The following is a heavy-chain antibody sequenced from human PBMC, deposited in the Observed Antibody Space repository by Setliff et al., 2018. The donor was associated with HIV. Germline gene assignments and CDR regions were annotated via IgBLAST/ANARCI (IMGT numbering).Heavy chain of an antibody. D-gene: IGHD6-13*01. Sequence: GGSLRLSCVASGFAFSDCYMSWIRQAPGKGLEWVSYISSSGSDVYYADSVKGRFTISRDNSRNSLYLQMNSLRAEDTAVYYCARDGPAAGTDDFDYWGQGALVTVSS. V-gene: IGHV3-11*01. J-gene: IGHJ4*02. CDR1: GFAFSDCY. CDR2: ISSSGSDV. CDR3: ARDGPAAGTDDFDY.